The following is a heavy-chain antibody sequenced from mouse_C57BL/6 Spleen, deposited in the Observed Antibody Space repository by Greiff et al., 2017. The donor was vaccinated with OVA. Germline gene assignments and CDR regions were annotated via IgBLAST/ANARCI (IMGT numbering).Heavy chain of an antibody. CDR2: IYPGSGNT. D-gene: IGHD2-4*01. V-gene: IGHV1-76*01. Sequence: VKVVESGAELVRPGASVKLSCKASGYTFTDYYINWVKQRPGQGLEWIARIYPGSGNTYYNEKFKGKATLTAEKSSSTAYMQLSSLTSEDSAVYFCARIDLGYWGQGTTLTVSS. CDR1: GYTFTDYY. J-gene: IGHJ2*01. CDR3: ARIDLGY.